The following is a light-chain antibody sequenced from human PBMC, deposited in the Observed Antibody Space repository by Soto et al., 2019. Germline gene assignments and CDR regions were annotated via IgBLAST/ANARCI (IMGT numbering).Light chain of an antibody. J-gene: IGKJ1*01. V-gene: IGKV3-15*01. CDR3: QQYNNWPRT. CDR1: QSVNSK. Sequence: ESVLTQSPATLSVSPGERVSLSCRAGQSVNSKLAWYQQKPGQAPRLLIYGASTRATGIPARFSGSGSGTEFTLSINSLQSEDFAVYYCQQYNNWPRTFGQGTKVDIK. CDR2: GAS.